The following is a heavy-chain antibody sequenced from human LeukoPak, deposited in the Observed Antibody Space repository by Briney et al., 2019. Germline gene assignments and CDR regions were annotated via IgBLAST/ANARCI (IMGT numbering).Heavy chain of an antibody. CDR1: GGSFSGYY. D-gene: IGHD3-22*01. J-gene: IGHJ4*02. Sequence: SETLSLTCAVYGGSFSGYYWSWIRQPPGKGLEWIGEINHSGSTNYNPSLKSRVTISVDTSKNQFSLKLSSVTAADTAVYYCARVPWDSSSYYPIDYWGQGILVTVSS. V-gene: IGHV4-34*01. CDR2: INHSGST. CDR3: ARVPWDSSSYYPIDY.